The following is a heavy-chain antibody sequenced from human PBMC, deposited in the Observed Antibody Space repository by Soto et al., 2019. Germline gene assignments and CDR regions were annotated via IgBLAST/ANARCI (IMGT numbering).Heavy chain of an antibody. CDR3: AKDSAPAY. CDR1: GFTFSSYG. Sequence: GGSLRLSCAASGFTFSSYGMHWVRQAPGKGLEWVAVISYDGSNKYYADSVKGRFTISRGNSKNTLYLQMNSLRAEDTAVYYCAKDSAPAYWGQGTLVTVSS. V-gene: IGHV3-30*18. CDR2: ISYDGSNK. J-gene: IGHJ4*02.